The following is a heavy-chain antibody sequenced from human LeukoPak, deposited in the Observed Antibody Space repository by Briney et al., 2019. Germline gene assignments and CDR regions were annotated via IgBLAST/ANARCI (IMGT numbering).Heavy chain of an antibody. D-gene: IGHD2-2*01. CDR2: IKSKTDGGTT. V-gene: IGHV3-15*01. Sequence: TSGGSLRLSCAASGFTFSNSWMSWVRQAPGKGLEWVGRIKSKTDGGTTDYAAPVKGRFTISRDDSKNTLYLQMNSLKTEDTAVYYCTTFIVVVPAASDYWGQGTLVTVSS. CDR1: GFTFSNSW. J-gene: IGHJ4*02. CDR3: TTFIVVVPAASDY.